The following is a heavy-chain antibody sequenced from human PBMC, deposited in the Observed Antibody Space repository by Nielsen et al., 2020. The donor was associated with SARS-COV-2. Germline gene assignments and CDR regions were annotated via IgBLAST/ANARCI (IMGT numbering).Heavy chain of an antibody. J-gene: IGHJ6*02. CDR3: ARDPSIAAAGYYYYYGMDV. CDR1: GFTFSSYA. V-gene: IGHV3-23*01. D-gene: IGHD6-13*01. CDR2: ISGSGGST. Sequence: GESLKISCAASGFTFSSYAMSWVRQAPGKGLEWVSAISGSGGSTYYADSVKGRFTISRDNSKNTLYLQMNSLRAEDTAVYYCARDPSIAAAGYYYYYGMDVWGQGTTVTVSS.